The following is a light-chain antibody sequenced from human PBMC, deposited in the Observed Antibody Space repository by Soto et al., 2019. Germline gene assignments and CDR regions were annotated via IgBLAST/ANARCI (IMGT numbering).Light chain of an antibody. V-gene: IGKV3-15*01. CDR1: QSAGTN. CDR3: QQYNQWPIT. CDR2: GAF. Sequence: EIVMTQSPATLTVSPGERATLSCRASQSAGTNLAWYQQKPGQAPRLLIHGAFTRATGITARFSGSGSGTEFTLTITSLQSEDFAVFYCQQYNQWPITFGQGTRLEI. J-gene: IGKJ5*01.